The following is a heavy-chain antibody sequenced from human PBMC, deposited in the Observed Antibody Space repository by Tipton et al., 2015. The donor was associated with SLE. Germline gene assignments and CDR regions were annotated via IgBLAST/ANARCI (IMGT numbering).Heavy chain of an antibody. CDR3: ARTSLGFNFWTGSPFDP. D-gene: IGHD3/OR15-3a*01. V-gene: IGHV4-59*11. CDR1: GGSISNLY. Sequence: TLSLTCNVSGGSISNLYWSWIRQPPGKPLEWIGYVYYGGSTKYNPSLKSRVTISVDTSKNQFSLKLTSVTAADTVVYYCARTSLGFNFWTGSPFDPWGQGTPVTVSS. J-gene: IGHJ5*02. CDR2: VYYGGST.